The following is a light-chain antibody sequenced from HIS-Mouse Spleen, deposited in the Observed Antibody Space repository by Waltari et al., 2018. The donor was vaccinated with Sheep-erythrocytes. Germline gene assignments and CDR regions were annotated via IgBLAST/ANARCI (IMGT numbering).Light chain of an antibody. V-gene: IGLV2-14*01. CDR1: SSDVGGYNY. J-gene: IGLJ3*02. Sequence: QSALTQPASVSGSPGQSITISCTGTSSDVGGYNYVSWYQQHPGKAPKLMIYEVSNSPSGVSNRFSGSKSGNTASLTISGLQAEDEADYYCSSYTSSSTLWVFGGGTKLTVL. CDR2: EVS. CDR3: SSYTSSSTLWV.